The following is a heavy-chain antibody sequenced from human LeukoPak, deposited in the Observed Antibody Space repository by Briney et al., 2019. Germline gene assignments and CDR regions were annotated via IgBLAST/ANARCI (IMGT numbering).Heavy chain of an antibody. Sequence: SETLSLTCTVSGGSISSYYWSWIRQPLGKGLGWSGYIYYSGSTNYNPSLKSRVTISVDTSKSQFSLKLSSVTAADTAVYYCARSHYDFWSAFDAFDIWGQGTMVTVSS. CDR1: GGSISSYY. V-gene: IGHV4-59*01. CDR2: IYYSGST. D-gene: IGHD3-3*01. CDR3: ARSHYDFWSAFDAFDI. J-gene: IGHJ3*02.